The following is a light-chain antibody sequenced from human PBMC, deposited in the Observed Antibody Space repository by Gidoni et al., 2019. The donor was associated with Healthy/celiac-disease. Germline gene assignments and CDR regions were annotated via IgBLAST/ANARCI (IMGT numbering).Light chain of an antibody. V-gene: IGKV2-28*01. CDR2: LGS. Sequence: DIVMTQSPLSLPVTPGEPASISCRSIQSLLHSNGYNYLDWYLQKPVQSPQLLIYLGSNRASGVPDRFSGSGSGTDFTLKISRVEAEDVGVYYCMQALQTPRTFGQGTKVEIK. J-gene: IGKJ1*01. CDR3: MQALQTPRT. CDR1: QSLLHSNGYNY.